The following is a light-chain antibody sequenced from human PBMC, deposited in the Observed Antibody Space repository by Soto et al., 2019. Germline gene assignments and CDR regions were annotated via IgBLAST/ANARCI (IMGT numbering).Light chain of an antibody. CDR1: RSNIGAGFD. V-gene: IGLV1-40*01. CDR3: QSYDSSLSGSV. Sequence: QPVLTQPPSVSGAPGQRVTISCTGSRSNIGAGFDVHWYQQLPGTAPKLLIYGNINRPSGVPDRFSGSKSGTSASLAITGLQAEDEADYYCQSYDSSLSGSVFGGGTKLTVL. CDR2: GNI. J-gene: IGLJ2*01.